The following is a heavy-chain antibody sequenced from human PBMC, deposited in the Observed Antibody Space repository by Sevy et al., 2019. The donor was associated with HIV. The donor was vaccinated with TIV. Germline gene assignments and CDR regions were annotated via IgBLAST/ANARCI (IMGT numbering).Heavy chain of an antibody. Sequence: SETLSLTCAVSGFSISNGYYWGWIRQPPGKGLEWIGSIFHNGDTYSNPSLKSRLVISVDTSKNQFSLKLNSVTAADTAVYYCARATMLFCSGGNXYFFDDXXXGILVTVSS. CDR2: IFHNGDT. V-gene: IGHV4-38-2*01. CDR1: GFSISNGYY. CDR3: ARATMLFCSGGNXYFFDD. D-gene: IGHD2-15*01. J-gene: IGHJ4*02.